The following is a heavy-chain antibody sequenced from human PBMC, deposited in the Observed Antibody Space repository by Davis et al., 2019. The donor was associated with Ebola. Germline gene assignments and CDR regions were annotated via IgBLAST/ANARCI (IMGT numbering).Heavy chain of an antibody. Sequence: GESLKISCAASGLTFGQYWMSWVRQSPERGLEFVANMNQDGSTRNYMTSVRGRFTISRDNAKNLLYLEMNSLTVEDTALYYCARDPGSSAFDYWGRGTLVTVSS. CDR1: GLTFGQYW. V-gene: IGHV3-7*01. D-gene: IGHD6-25*01. CDR3: ARDPGSSAFDY. J-gene: IGHJ4*02. CDR2: MNQDGSTR.